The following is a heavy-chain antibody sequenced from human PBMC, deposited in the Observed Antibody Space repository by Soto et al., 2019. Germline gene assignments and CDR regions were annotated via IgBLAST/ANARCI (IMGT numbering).Heavy chain of an antibody. CDR2: IYYSGST. CDR3: ARVDTSTLMVRGTDYYYYMDV. J-gene: IGHJ6*03. V-gene: IGHV4-59*01. D-gene: IGHD3-10*01. CDR1: GGSISSYY. Sequence: SETLSLTCTVSGGSISSYYWSWIRQPPGKGLEWIGYIYYSGSTNYNPSLKSRVTISVDTSKNQFSLKLSSVTAADTAVYYCARVDTSTLMVRGTDYYYYMDVWGKGTTVTVSS.